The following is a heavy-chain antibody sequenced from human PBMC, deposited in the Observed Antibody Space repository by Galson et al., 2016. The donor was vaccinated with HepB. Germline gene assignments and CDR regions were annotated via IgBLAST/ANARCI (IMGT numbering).Heavy chain of an antibody. D-gene: IGHD2-2*01. CDR3: VRFFGSTSLAD. V-gene: IGHV4-39*01. CDR1: GGSISSTNYY. CDR2: IYYSGST. Sequence: ETLSLTCTVSGGSISSTNYYWGWIRQPPGKGLEWLGSIYYSGSTYYHPSLGSRVTISEDTPRRQFSLKLSSVTAADTAVYYCVRFFGSTSLADWGQGTLVTVSS. J-gene: IGHJ4*02.